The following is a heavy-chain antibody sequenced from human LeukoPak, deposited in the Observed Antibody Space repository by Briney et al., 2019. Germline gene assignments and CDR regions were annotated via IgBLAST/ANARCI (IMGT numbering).Heavy chain of an antibody. V-gene: IGHV1-69*01. CDR2: IIPIFGTA. D-gene: IGHD3-10*01. CDR3: ARGPQNSVLLWFGESATYWFDP. Sequence: SVKVSCKASGGTFSSYAISWVRQAPGQGLEWMGGIIPIFGTANYAQKFQGRVTITADESTSTAYMELSSLRSKDTAVYYCARGPQNSVLLWFGESATYWFDPWGQGTLVTVSS. J-gene: IGHJ5*02. CDR1: GGTFSSYA.